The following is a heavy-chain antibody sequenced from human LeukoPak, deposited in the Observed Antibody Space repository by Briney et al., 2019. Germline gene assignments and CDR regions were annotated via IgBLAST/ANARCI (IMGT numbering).Heavy chain of an antibody. CDR2: IIPILGIA. Sequence: GASVKVSCKASGGTFSSYTISWVRQAPGQGLEWMGRIIPILGIANYAQKFRGRVTITADKSTSTAYMELSSLRSEDTAVYYCVRSSDSSGYFDYWGQGTLVTVSS. J-gene: IGHJ4*02. V-gene: IGHV1-69*02. D-gene: IGHD3-22*01. CDR1: GGTFSSYT. CDR3: VRSSDSSGYFDY.